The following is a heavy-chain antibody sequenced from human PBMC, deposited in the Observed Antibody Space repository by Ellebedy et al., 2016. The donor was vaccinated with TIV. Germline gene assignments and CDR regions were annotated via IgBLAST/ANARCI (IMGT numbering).Heavy chain of an antibody. J-gene: IGHJ4*02. CDR3: ARDLFRLRWHHNGFDY. CDR1: GFTFRNYG. Sequence: GGSLRLSCAASGFTFRNYGMHWVRQAPGKGLEWVAVIWYDGSNKYYADSVKGRFTISRDNSKNTLYLQMNSLRAEDTSVYYCARDLFRLRWHHNGFDYWGQGTLVTVSS. CDR2: IWYDGSNK. D-gene: IGHD4-23*01. V-gene: IGHV3-33*08.